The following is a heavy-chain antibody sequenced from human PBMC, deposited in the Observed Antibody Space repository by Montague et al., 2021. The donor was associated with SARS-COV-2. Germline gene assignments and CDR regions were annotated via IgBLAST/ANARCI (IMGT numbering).Heavy chain of an antibody. J-gene: IGHJ4*02. CDR3: ARHRRSWVSSFSSTLFFSDY. CDR1: GYSFTSYW. V-gene: IGHV5-51*01. CDR2: IYPGDSDT. D-gene: IGHD2-15*01. Sequence: QSGEEVKTPGESLKISCKGSGYSFTSYWIGWVRQMPGKGLEWMGIIYPGDSDTRYSPSFQGQVTISADKSISTAYLQWSSLKASDTAMYYCARHRRSWVSSFSSTLFFSDYWGQGTLVTVSS.